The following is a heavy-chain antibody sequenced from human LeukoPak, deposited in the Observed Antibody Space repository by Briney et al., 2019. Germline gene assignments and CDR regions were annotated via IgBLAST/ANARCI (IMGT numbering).Heavy chain of an antibody. V-gene: IGHV1-69*05. D-gene: IGHD3-16*02. CDR1: GGTFSSYA. CDR3: ARDSVYVWGSYRFDY. J-gene: IGHJ4*02. CDR2: IIPIFGTA. Sequence: SVKVSCKVSGGTFSSYAISWLRQAPGQGLEWLGRIIPIFGTANYAQKFQGRVTITTDESTSTAYKELSSLRSEDTAVYYCARDSVYVWGSYRFDYWGQGTLVTVSS.